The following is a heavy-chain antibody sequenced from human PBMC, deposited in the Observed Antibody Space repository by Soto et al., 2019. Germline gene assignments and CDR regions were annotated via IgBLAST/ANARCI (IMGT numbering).Heavy chain of an antibody. J-gene: IGHJ3*02. CDR2: IKQDGSEK. Sequence: PGGSLRLSCAASGFTFSSYWMSWVRQAPGKGLEWVANIKQDGSEKYYVDSVKGRFTISRDNAKNSLHLQMNSLRAEDTAVYYYAREVGYCSSTSCYAKDAFDIWGQGTMVTVSS. V-gene: IGHV3-7*01. CDR3: AREVGYCSSTSCYAKDAFDI. CDR1: GFTFSSYW. D-gene: IGHD2-2*01.